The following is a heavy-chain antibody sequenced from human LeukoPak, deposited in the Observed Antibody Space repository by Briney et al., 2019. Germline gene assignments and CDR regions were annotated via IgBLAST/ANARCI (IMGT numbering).Heavy chain of an antibody. J-gene: IGHJ6*02. D-gene: IGHD2-15*01. V-gene: IGHV4-59*01. CDR2: IYYSGST. Sequence: PSETLSLTCTVSGGSISSYYWSWIRQPPGKGLEWIGYIYYSGSTNYNPSLKSRVTISVDTSKNQFSLKLSSVTAADTAVYYCASSPLGYCSGGSCYRGPDKNEYYYGMDVWGQGTTVTVSS. CDR1: GGSISSYY. CDR3: ASSPLGYCSGGSCYRGPDKNEYYYGMDV.